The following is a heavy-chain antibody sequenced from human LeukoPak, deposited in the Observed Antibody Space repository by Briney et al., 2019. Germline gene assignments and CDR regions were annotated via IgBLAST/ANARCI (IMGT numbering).Heavy chain of an antibody. CDR3: AGGRWGLGDY. CDR2: ISYDGSNK. D-gene: IGHD3-16*01. V-gene: IGHV3-30*03. J-gene: IGHJ4*02. CDR1: GFTFSSYG. Sequence: PGGSLRLSCAASGFTFSSYGMHWVRQAPGKGLEWVAVISYDGSNKYYADSVKGRYTISRDNSKNTLYLQMNSLRAEDTAVYHCAGGRWGLGDYWGQGTLVTVSS.